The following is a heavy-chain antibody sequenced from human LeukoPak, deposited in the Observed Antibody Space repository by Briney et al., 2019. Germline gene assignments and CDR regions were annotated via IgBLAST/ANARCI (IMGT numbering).Heavy chain of an antibody. V-gene: IGHV4-34*01. D-gene: IGHD1-14*01. CDR3: ARGRINYYYGMDV. CDR2: INHSGST. CDR1: GGSFSGYY. Sequence: SETLSLTCAVYGGSFSGYYWSWIRQPPGKGLEWIGEINHSGSTNYNPSLKSRVTISVDTSKNQFSLKLRSVTAADTAVYYCARGRINYYYGMDVWGQGTTVTVSS. J-gene: IGHJ6*02.